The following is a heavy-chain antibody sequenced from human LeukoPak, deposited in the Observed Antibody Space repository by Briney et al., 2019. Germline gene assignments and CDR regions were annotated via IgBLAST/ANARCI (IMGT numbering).Heavy chain of an antibody. CDR2: FDPEDGET. CDR1: GYTLTELS. J-gene: IGHJ4*02. Sequence: ASVKVSCKVSGYTLTELSMHWVRQAPGKGLEWMGGFDPEDGETIYAQKFQGRITMTRDTSINTAYMELTNLRSEDTAIYYCARLSQTPDYYTLGGYYYLGYWGQGTPVTVSS. V-gene: IGHV1-24*01. D-gene: IGHD3-10*01. CDR3: ARLSQTPDYYTLGGYYYLGY.